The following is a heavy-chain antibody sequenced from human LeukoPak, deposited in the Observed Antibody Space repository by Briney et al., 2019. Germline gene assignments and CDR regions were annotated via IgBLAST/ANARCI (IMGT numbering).Heavy chain of an antibody. CDR1: GASISGHY. CDR3: ARDLGSGWPYWYFDL. V-gene: IGHV4-59*11. D-gene: IGHD6-19*01. CDR2: IHYSGTT. Sequence: PSETLSLTCTDSGASISGHYWSWIRQPPGKGLEWIAYIHYSGTTNSHPSLKSRVTISVDTSKNQFSLYLRSVTAADTAVYYCARDLGSGWPYWYFDLWGRGTLVTVSS. J-gene: IGHJ2*01.